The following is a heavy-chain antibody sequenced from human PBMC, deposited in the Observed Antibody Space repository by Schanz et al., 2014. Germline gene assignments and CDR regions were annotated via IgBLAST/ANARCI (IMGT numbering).Heavy chain of an antibody. V-gene: IGHV1-18*01. CDR2: ISPYTGNT. J-gene: IGHJ2*01. Sequence: QVQLVQSGAEVKKPGASVKVSCKTSGYVFSDYGITWVRQAPGQGLQWMGWISPYTGNTNYAQTLQGRITLTTDTATSTAYMELRSLRSDDTAHYYCVRVPSRDVSFDLWGRGTLVTVSS. CDR1: GYVFSDYG. D-gene: IGHD3-16*01. CDR3: VRVPSRDVSFDL.